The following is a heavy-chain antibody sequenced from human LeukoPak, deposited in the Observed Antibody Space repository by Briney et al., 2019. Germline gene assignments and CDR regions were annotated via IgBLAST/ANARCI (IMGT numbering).Heavy chain of an antibody. D-gene: IGHD6-13*01. CDR1: GFTFSSYA. CDR2: ISYDGSNK. Sequence: GGSLRLSCAAYGFTFSSYAMHWVRQAPGKGLEWVAVISYDGSNKYYADSVKGRFTISRDNSKNTLYLQMNSLRAEDTAVYYCARDSSSWSYFDYWGQGTLVTVSS. J-gene: IGHJ4*02. CDR3: ARDSSSWSYFDY. V-gene: IGHV3-30-3*01.